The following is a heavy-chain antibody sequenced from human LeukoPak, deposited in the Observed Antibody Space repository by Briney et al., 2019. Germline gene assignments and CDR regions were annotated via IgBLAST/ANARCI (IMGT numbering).Heavy chain of an antibody. CDR3: ARAVSGWYPYFDY. J-gene: IGHJ4*02. CDR1: GASVSSGSYY. Sequence: SETLSLTCNVSGASVSSGSYYWSWIRQPPGKGLEWIGYIYYSGSTNYNPSLKSRVTISVDTSKNQFSLKLSSVTAADTAVYYCARAVSGWYPYFDYWGQGTLVTVSS. CDR2: IYYSGST. V-gene: IGHV4-61*01. D-gene: IGHD6-19*01.